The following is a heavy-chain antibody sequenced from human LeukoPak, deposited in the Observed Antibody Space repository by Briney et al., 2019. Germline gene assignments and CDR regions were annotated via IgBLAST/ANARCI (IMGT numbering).Heavy chain of an antibody. J-gene: IGHJ6*02. CDR1: GGPFSGYY. V-gene: IGHV4-34*01. CDR3: ARVSEFIPNV. Sequence: PSETLSLTCGVYGGPFSGYYWSWIRQPPGKGLEWIGEISHRGSTNYNPSLKSRVTISLDTSREQFSLKLSSVTAADTAVYYCARVSEFIPNVWGQGTTVTVSS. CDR2: ISHRGST.